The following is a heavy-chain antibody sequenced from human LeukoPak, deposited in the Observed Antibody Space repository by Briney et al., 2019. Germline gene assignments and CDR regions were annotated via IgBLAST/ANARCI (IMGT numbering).Heavy chain of an antibody. CDR2: ISYDGSNK. J-gene: IGHJ6*02. CDR1: GFTFSSYA. D-gene: IGHD2-15*01. CDR3: ARDRLPSHYYYYGMDV. Sequence: GSLRLSCAASGFTFSSYAMHWVRQAPGKGLERVAVISYDGSNKYYADSVKGRFTISRDNSKNTLYPQMNSLRAEDTAVYYCARDRLPSHYYYYGMDVWGQGTTVTVSS. V-gene: IGHV3-30-3*01.